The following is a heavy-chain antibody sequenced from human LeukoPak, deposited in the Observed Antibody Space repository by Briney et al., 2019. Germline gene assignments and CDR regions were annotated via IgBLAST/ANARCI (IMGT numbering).Heavy chain of an antibody. V-gene: IGHV4-38-2*02. CDR2: IFHSGST. Sequence: SETPSLTCTVSGSSISSGYYWAWIRQPPGKGLEWIGTIFHSGSTYYNPSLKSRVTISVDTSKNQFSLKLTSVTAADTAVYYCASAFPFESWGQGTLVTVSS. D-gene: IGHD3-16*01. J-gene: IGHJ5*01. CDR1: GSSISSGYY. CDR3: ASAFPFES.